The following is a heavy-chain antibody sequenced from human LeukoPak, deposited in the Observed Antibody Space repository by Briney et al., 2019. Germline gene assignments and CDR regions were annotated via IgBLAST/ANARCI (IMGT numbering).Heavy chain of an antibody. CDR1: GFPFTIAW. J-gene: IGHJ4*02. CDR2: ISSSGSTI. CDR3: ARTYYYDSSGSEGFDY. V-gene: IGHV3-11*01. D-gene: IGHD3-22*01. Sequence: GGSLRLSCAASGFPFTIAWMSWVRQAPGKGLEWVSYISSSGSTIYYADSVKGRFTISRDNAKNSLYLQMNSLRAEDTAVYYCARTYYYDSSGSEGFDYWGQGTLVTVSS.